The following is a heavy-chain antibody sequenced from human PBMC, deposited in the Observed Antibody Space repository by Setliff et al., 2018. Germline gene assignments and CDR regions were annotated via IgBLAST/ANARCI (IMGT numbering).Heavy chain of an antibody. CDR1: GYSFTDYW. D-gene: IGHD5-12*01. CDR2: IYPSNSNI. CDR3: ARGRRDGYKGGFDP. Sequence: GESLKISCKASGYSFTDYWIAWVRQMPGKGLEWMGIIYPSNSNIKYSPSFEAQITFSVDKSITTAYLQWRSLKASDTAMYYCARGRRDGYKGGFDPWGQGTLVTVSS. V-gene: IGHV5-51*01. J-gene: IGHJ5*02.